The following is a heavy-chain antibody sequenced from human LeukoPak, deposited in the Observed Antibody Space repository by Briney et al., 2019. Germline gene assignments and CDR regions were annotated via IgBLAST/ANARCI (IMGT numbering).Heavy chain of an antibody. CDR3: ARETSITGTTSVA. Sequence: ASVKVSCKASGYTLTGYYMHWVRQAPGQGLEWMGRINPNSGGTNYAQKFQGRVTMTRDTSISTAYMELSRLRSDDTAVYYCARETSITGTTSVAWGQGTLVTVSS. D-gene: IGHD1-20*01. J-gene: IGHJ4*02. CDR1: GYTLTGYY. V-gene: IGHV1-2*06. CDR2: INPNSGGT.